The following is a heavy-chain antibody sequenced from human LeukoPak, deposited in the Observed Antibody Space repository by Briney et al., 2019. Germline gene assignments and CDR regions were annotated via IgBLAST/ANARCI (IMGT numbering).Heavy chain of an antibody. CDR3: AKGHTYYYDSSGYSRDAFDI. CDR1: GFTFDDYA. D-gene: IGHD3-22*01. CDR2: ISWNSGSI. Sequence: GGSLRLSCAASGFTFDDYAMHWVRQAPGKGLEWVSGISWNSGSIGYADSVKGRFTISSDNAKNSLYLQMNSLRAEDMALYYCAKGHTYYYDSSGYSRDAFDIWGQGTMVTVSS. V-gene: IGHV3-9*03. J-gene: IGHJ3*02.